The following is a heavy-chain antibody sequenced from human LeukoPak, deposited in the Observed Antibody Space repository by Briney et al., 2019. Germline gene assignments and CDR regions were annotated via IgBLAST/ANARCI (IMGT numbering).Heavy chain of an antibody. CDR2: IYPGDSDT. V-gene: IGHV5-51*01. J-gene: IGHJ5*02. CDR1: GYSFTSHW. Sequence: GESLKISCKGSGYSFTSHWVGWVRQMPGKGLEWMGIIYPGDSDTRYSPSFQGQVTISADKSISTAYLQWSSLKASDTAMYYCARGEYYYDSSGYYAFDPWGQGTLDTVSS. D-gene: IGHD3-22*01. CDR3: ARGEYYYDSSGYYAFDP.